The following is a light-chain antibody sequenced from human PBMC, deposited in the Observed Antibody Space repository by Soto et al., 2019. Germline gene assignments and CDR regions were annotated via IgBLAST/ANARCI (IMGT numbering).Light chain of an antibody. Sequence: DIVMTQSPDSLAVSLGERATINCKSSQSVLYSSNNKNYLAWYQQKPGQPPKLLIYCASTRESGVPDRFSGSGSGTDFTLPSSNLQAEDMAVYYCQQYYSTPPYTFGQGTKPEIK. CDR1: QSVLYSSNNKNY. V-gene: IGKV4-1*01. CDR2: CAS. CDR3: QQYYSTPPYT. J-gene: IGKJ2*01.